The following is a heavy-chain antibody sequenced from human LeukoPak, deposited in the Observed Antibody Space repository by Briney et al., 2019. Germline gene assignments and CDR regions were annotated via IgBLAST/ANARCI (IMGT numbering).Heavy chain of an antibody. V-gene: IGHV3-21*01. J-gene: IGHJ4*02. CDR3: APYHCSGDCTSALTSPSPGY. CDR1: GFTFSSYS. Sequence: TGGSLRLSCVASGFTFSSYSMNWVRQAPGRGLEWVSSITGDSTYISYADSVKGRFTISRDNAKHSLYLQMNSLRAEDTAVYYCAPYHCSGDCTSALTSPSPGYWGQGTLVTVSS. D-gene: IGHD2-21*02. CDR2: ITGDSTYI.